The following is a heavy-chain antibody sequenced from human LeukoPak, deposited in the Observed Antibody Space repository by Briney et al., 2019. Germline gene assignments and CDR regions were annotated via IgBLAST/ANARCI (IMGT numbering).Heavy chain of an antibody. CDR1: GYTFTSYD. D-gene: IGHD3-16*01. CDR3: ARGRNNPHMITFKYYYYMDV. Sequence: ASVKVSCKASGYTFTSYDINWVRQATGQGLEWMGWMNPNSGNTGYAQKFQGRVTITRNTSISTAYMELSSLRSEDTAVYYCARGRNNPHMITFKYYYYMDVWGKGTTVTVSS. J-gene: IGHJ6*03. V-gene: IGHV1-8*03. CDR2: MNPNSGNT.